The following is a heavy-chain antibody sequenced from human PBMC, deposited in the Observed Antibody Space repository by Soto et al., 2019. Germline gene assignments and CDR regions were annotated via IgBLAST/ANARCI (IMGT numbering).Heavy chain of an antibody. V-gene: IGHV5-51*06. Sequence: EVQLVQSGAEVKKPGESLKISCKGSGYSFTSYWIGWVRQMPGKGLEWMGIIYPGDSDTRYSPSFQGQVTISAGKSISTAYLHWTCLKASDTAMYYCARQGFLSFDWDPVSYWGQGTLVTVSS. CDR3: ARQGFLSFDWDPVSY. J-gene: IGHJ4*02. D-gene: IGHD3-9*01. CDR1: GYSFTSYW. CDR2: IYPGDSDT.